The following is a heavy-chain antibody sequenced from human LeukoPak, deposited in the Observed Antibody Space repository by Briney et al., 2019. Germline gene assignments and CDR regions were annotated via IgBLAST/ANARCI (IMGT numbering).Heavy chain of an antibody. Sequence: ASVKVSCKASGYTFTKNGMNWVRQAPGQGLEWMGWINTNTGNPTYAQGSTGRFVFSLDTSVSTAYLQISSLKAEDTAVYYCAREPLALDYWGQGTLVTVSS. J-gene: IGHJ4*02. CDR3: AREPLALDY. CDR1: GYTFTKNG. V-gene: IGHV7-4-1*02. CDR2: INTNTGNP.